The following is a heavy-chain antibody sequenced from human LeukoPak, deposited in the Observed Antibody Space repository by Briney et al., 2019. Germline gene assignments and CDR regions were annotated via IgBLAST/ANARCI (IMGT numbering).Heavy chain of an antibody. Sequence: ASVKVSCKASGYTFTGYYMHWVRQAPGQGLGWMGWINPNSGGTKYAQKFQGRVTMTRDTSISTAYMELSRLRSDDTAVYYCARAPHYDSDAFDIWGQGTMVTVSS. V-gene: IGHV1-2*02. CDR1: GYTFTGYY. CDR3: ARAPHYDSDAFDI. J-gene: IGHJ3*02. D-gene: IGHD3-22*01. CDR2: INPNSGGT.